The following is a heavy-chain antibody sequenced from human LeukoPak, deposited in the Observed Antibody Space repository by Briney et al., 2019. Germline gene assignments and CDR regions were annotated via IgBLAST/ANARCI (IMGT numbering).Heavy chain of an antibody. CDR3: ASPDYYDSSGYRD. V-gene: IGHV3-30-3*01. Sequence: PGGSLRLSCAASGFTFSSYAMHWVRQAPGKGLEWVAVISYDGSNKYYADSVKGRFTISRDNSKNTLYLQMNSLRAEDTAVYYCASPDYYDSSGYRDWGQGTLVTVSS. J-gene: IGHJ4*02. CDR2: ISYDGSNK. CDR1: GFTFSSYA. D-gene: IGHD3-22*01.